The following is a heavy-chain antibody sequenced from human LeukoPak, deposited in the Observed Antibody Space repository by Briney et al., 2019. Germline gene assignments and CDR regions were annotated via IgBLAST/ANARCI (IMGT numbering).Heavy chain of an antibody. V-gene: IGHV4-61*02. D-gene: IGHD3-3*01. CDR3: ARDFFP. J-gene: IGHJ5*02. CDR2: IYTGGST. Sequence: GPGWIGLIYTGGSTNYNPSLKSRVTISIDTSKNQFSLRLNSVTAADTAVYYCARDFFPWGQGTLVTVSS.